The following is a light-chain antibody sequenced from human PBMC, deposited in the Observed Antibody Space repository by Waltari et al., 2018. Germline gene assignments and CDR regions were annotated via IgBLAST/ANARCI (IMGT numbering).Light chain of an antibody. J-gene: IGKJ1*01. CDR2: GAS. V-gene: IGKV3-20*01. CDR1: QSVARA. CDR3: QHYLRLPVT. Sequence: ELVLTQSPCTPSSSPGESATLSCRTSQSVARALAWYQQNPGQAPRLLIYGASNRATGIPDRFSGSGSGTDFSLTISSLEPEDFAVYYCQHYLRLPVTFGQGTKVEVK.